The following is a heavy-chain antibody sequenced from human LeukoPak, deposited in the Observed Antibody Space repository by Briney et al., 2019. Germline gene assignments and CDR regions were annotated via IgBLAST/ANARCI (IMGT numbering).Heavy chain of an antibody. CDR3: ARVGRIVSSGWYRVGNGDWFDP. Sequence: ASVKVSCKASGYTFTSYAMHWVRQAPGQRLEWMGWINAGNGNTKYSQKFQGRVTITRDTSASTAYMELSSLRSEDTAVYYCARVGRIVSSGWYRVGNGDWFDPWGQGTLVTVSS. CDR2: INAGNGNT. V-gene: IGHV1-3*01. D-gene: IGHD6-19*01. J-gene: IGHJ5*02. CDR1: GYTFTSYA.